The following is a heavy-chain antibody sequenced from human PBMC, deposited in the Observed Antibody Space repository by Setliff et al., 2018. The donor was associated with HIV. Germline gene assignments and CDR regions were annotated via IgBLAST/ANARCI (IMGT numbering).Heavy chain of an antibody. V-gene: IGHV4-39*01. CDR3: ATLHSSGWPYYSDY. CDR1: GGSISITSYY. J-gene: IGHJ4*02. Sequence: KPSETLSLTCAISGGSISITSYYWGWIRQPPGEGLEWIGSIHYSGNTYYNPSLKSRVTISEDTSKNQFSLKLTSVTAADTAVYYCATLHSSGWPYYSDYWGQGILVTVSS. CDR2: IHYSGNT. D-gene: IGHD6-19*01.